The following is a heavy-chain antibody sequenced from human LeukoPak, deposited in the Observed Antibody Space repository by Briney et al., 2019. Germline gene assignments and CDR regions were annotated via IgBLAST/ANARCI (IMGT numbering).Heavy chain of an antibody. D-gene: IGHD2-8*02. CDR2: VYSGDNT. J-gene: IGHJ4*02. CDR3: ARDREPGTSASRFDY. CDR1: GFTVSDNY. V-gene: IGHV3-53*01. Sequence: GGSLSLSCAASGFTVSDNYMSWVRQAPGKGLEWVSVVYSGDNTYYADSVKGRFTISRDNPKNTLYLQMNSLRAEDTAVYYCARDREPGTSASRFDYWGQGTLVTVSS.